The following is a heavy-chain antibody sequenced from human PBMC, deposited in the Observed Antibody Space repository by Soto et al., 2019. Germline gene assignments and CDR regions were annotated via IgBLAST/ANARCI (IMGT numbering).Heavy chain of an antibody. Sequence: PGGSLRLSCAASGFTFSSYAMSWVRQAPGKGLEWVSAISGSGGSTYYADSVKGRFTISRDNSKNTLYLQMNSLRAEDTAVYYCAKGRTSIGVFDWFDPWGQGTLVTVSS. CDR1: GFTFSSYA. D-gene: IGHD3-10*01. CDR2: ISGSGGST. J-gene: IGHJ5*02. CDR3: AKGRTSIGVFDWFDP. V-gene: IGHV3-23*01.